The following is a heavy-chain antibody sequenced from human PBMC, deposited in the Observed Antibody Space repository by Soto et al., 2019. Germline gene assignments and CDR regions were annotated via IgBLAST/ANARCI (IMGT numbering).Heavy chain of an antibody. CDR3: AHSPFYAHSGYLDY. J-gene: IGHJ4*02. Sequence: PTQTLTLTCTFSGASLSSSEMCVSWIRQPPGKALEWLALIDWDDDKYYSTALKTRLTISKDTSKNQVVLPMTNMDPVDTGTYYCAHSPFYAHSGYLDYWGQGTMVTVSS. CDR2: IDWDDDK. D-gene: IGHD3-22*01. V-gene: IGHV2-70*12. CDR1: GASLSSSEMC.